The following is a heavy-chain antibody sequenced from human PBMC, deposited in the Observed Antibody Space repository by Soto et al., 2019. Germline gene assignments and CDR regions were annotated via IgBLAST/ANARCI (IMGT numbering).Heavy chain of an antibody. CDR2: MSYDGSNK. CDR3: AKDLSGRIAAACTAEYFQH. D-gene: IGHD6-13*01. J-gene: IGHJ1*01. CDR1: GFTFSSYG. Sequence: QVQLVESGGGVVQPGRSLRLSCAASGFTFSSYGMHWVRQAPGKGLEWVAVMSYDGSNKYYADSVKGRFTISRDNSKNTLNLQMNSLRAEDTVVYYWAKDLSGRIAAACTAEYFQHWGQGTLVTVSS. V-gene: IGHV3-30*18.